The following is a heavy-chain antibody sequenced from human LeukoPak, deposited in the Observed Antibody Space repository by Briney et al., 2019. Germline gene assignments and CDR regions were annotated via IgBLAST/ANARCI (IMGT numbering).Heavy chain of an antibody. Sequence: GGSLRLSCAASGFTFSSYGIHWVRQAPGKGLEWVAVISYDGSNRYYADSVKGRFTISRDNSKNTLYLQMNSLRAEDTAVYYCARDDPVTTSSPFDYWGQGTLVTVSS. D-gene: IGHD4-17*01. CDR2: ISYDGSNR. CDR1: GFTFSSYG. V-gene: IGHV3-30*03. CDR3: ARDDPVTTSSPFDY. J-gene: IGHJ4*02.